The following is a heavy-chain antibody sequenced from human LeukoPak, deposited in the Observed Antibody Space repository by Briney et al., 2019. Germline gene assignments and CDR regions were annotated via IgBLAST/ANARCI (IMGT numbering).Heavy chain of an antibody. CDR1: GFTFDDYA. CDR3: AKDKLCSSTSCDSGFDY. Sequence: GRSLRLSCAASGFTFDDYAMHWVRQAPGKGLEWVSGISWNSGSIGYADSVKGRFTISRDNAKNSLYLQMNSLRPEDTALYYCAKDKLCSSTSCDSGFDYWGQGTLVTVSS. J-gene: IGHJ4*02. V-gene: IGHV3-9*01. CDR2: ISWNSGSI. D-gene: IGHD2-2*02.